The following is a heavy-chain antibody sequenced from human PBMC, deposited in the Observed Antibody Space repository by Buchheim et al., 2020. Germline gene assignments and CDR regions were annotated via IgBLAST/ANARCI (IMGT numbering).Heavy chain of an antibody. Sequence: QVQLQESGPRLVKTSQTLSLTCTVSGGSITSGGYYWCWIRQHPGKGLEWFGYISYSGSTYYNPSLKSRVTISVDTSKNQFTLKLSAVTAADTAVYYCARDRVLTAHLEYGMDVWGQGTT. D-gene: IGHD3-9*01. J-gene: IGHJ6*02. V-gene: IGHV4-31*03. CDR2: ISYSGST. CDR1: GGSITSGGYY. CDR3: ARDRVLTAHLEYGMDV.